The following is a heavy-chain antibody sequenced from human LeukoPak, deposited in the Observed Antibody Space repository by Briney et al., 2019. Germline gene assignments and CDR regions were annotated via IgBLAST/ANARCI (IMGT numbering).Heavy chain of an antibody. CDR2: IYYSGST. D-gene: IGHD6-13*01. J-gene: IGHJ4*02. CDR3: ARFTAAAGGDY. Sequence: SETLSLTCTVSGGSISSSSYYWGWIRQPPGKGLEWIGSIYYSGSTYYNPSLKSRVTISVDTSKNQFSLKLSSVTAADTAVYYCARFTAAAGGDYWGQGTLVTVSS. V-gene: IGHV4-39*07. CDR1: GGSISSSSYY.